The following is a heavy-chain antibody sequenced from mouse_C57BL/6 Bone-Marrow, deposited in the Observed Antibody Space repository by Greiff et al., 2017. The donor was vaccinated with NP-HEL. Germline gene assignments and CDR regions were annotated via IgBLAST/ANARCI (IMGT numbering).Heavy chain of an antibody. CDR1: GYAFSSYW. V-gene: IGHV1-80*01. Sequence: VKLQESGAELVKPGASVKISCKASGYAFSSYWMNWVKQRPGKGLEWIGQIYPGDGDTNYNGEFQGKATLTADKSSSTAYMQLSSLTSEDSAVYFCARGGDYYGSSWYVDVWGTGTTVTVSS. CDR2: IYPGDGDT. CDR3: ARGGDYYGSSWYVDV. J-gene: IGHJ1*03. D-gene: IGHD1-1*01.